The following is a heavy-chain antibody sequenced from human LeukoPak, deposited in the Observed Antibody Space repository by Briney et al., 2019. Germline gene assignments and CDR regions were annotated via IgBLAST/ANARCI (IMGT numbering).Heavy chain of an antibody. V-gene: IGHV3-33*08. Sequence: GGSLRLSCAASGFTFSSYWMSWVRQAPGKGLEWLALIWYDGQTKFYADSVKGRFTISRDNSGNTLFLHMTSLRVEDTAVYYCAREWGRIAVAGGPGYWGQGALVTVSS. D-gene: IGHD6-19*01. J-gene: IGHJ4*02. CDR3: AREWGRIAVAGGPGY. CDR1: GFTFSSYW. CDR2: IWYDGQTK.